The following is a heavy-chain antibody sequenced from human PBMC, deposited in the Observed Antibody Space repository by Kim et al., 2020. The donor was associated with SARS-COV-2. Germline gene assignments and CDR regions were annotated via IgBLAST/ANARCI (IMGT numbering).Heavy chain of an antibody. Sequence: GGSLRLSCAASGFTFSGSTMHWVRQASGKGLEWVGHIRSKPNNYATAYAASVKGRFTISRDDSKNTAYLQMSSLKTEDTAVYYCTRVNPIAGGWYDAFDIWGQGTMVTVSS. D-gene: IGHD6-19*01. CDR2: IRSKPNNYAT. CDR3: TRVNPIAGGWYDAFDI. J-gene: IGHJ3*02. CDR1: GFTFSGST. V-gene: IGHV3-73*01.